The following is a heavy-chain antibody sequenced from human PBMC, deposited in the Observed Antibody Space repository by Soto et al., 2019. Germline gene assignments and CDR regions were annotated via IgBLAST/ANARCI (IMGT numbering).Heavy chain of an antibody. CDR2: ISGSGGST. Sequence: GGSLRLSCAASGFTFSGYAMSWVRQAPGKGLEWVSAISGSGGSTYYADSVKGRFTISRDNSKNTLYLQMNSLRAEDTAVYYCAKQRHQPLRLGEEIDYWGQGTLVTVSS. D-gene: IGHD3-16*01. J-gene: IGHJ4*02. CDR3: AKQRHQPLRLGEEIDY. V-gene: IGHV3-23*01. CDR1: GFTFSGYA.